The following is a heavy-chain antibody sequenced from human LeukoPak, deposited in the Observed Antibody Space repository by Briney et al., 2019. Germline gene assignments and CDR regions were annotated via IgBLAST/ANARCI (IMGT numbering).Heavy chain of an antibody. CDR1: GFTFSSYS. J-gene: IGHJ6*03. V-gene: IGHV3-21*01. CDR2: ISSSSSHI. Sequence: KPGGSLRLSCAASGFTFSSYSMNWVRQAPGKGLEWVSSISSSSSHIYYADSLKGRFTISKDNVKNSLYLQMNSLRAEDTAVYYCARDKMAAVVGTWSYYYYYYMDVWGKGTTVTVSS. D-gene: IGHD6-19*01. CDR3: ARDKMAAVVGTWSYYYYYYMDV.